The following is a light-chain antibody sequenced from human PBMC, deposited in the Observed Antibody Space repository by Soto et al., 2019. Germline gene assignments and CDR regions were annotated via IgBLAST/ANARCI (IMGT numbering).Light chain of an antibody. Sequence: QSALTQPVSVSGSPGQSITISCSGTSSEVGAYNYVSWYQQHPDKAPKLMIYEVTTRPSGVSDRFSGSKPGNTASLTISGLQAEDEADYHCSSYSSNSTLYVFGTGTKVTVL. CDR1: SSEVGAYNY. J-gene: IGLJ1*01. CDR3: SSYSSNSTLYV. CDR2: EVT. V-gene: IGLV2-14*01.